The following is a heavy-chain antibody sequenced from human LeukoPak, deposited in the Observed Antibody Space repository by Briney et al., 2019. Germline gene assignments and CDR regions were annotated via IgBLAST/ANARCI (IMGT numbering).Heavy chain of an antibody. D-gene: IGHD5-12*01. Sequence: SVKVSCKASGGTFSSYAISWVRQAPGQELEWMGGIIPIFGTANYAQKFQGRVTITADESTSTAYMELSSPRSEDTAVYYCARAKRWWLPGVRLYYYYYMDVWGKGTTVTVSS. CDR2: IIPIFGTA. CDR3: ARAKRWWLPGVRLYYYYYMDV. V-gene: IGHV1-69*13. J-gene: IGHJ6*03. CDR1: GGTFSSYA.